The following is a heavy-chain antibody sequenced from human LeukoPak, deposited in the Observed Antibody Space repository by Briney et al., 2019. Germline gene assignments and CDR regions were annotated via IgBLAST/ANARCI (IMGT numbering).Heavy chain of an antibody. CDR1: GGSISRYS. CDR2: IYTSGST. D-gene: IGHD3-10*01. Sequence: SETLSLTCTVSGGSISRYSWNWIRQPAGKGLEWIGRIYTSGSTNYNPSLKGRVTMSVDTSKNQFSLNLNSVTAADTAVYYCARDQYYYGSGSPIDPWGQGTLVTVSS. CDR3: ARDQYYYGSGSPIDP. J-gene: IGHJ5*02. V-gene: IGHV4-4*07.